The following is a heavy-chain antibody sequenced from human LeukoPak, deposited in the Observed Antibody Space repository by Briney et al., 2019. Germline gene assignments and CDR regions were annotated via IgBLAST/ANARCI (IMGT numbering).Heavy chain of an antibody. Sequence: GESLKISCKGSGYNFTSYWTGWVRQMPGKGLEWMGIIWPGDSDTRYNPSFQGQVTITADKSISTAYLQWSSLKASDNAMYYCARQRRSSGWPNDYWGQGTLVTVSS. J-gene: IGHJ4*02. D-gene: IGHD6-19*01. CDR3: ARQRRSSGWPNDY. V-gene: IGHV5-51*01. CDR2: IWPGDSDT. CDR1: GYNFTSYW.